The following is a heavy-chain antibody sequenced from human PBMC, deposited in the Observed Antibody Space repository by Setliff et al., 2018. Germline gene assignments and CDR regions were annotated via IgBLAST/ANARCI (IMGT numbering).Heavy chain of an antibody. V-gene: IGHV1-18*01. CDR2: ISAYNGNT. D-gene: IGHD6-13*01. Sequence: ASVKVSCKASGYTFTSYGISWVRQAPGQGLEWMGWISAYNGNTNYAQKLQGRVTMTTDTSTSTAYMELRSLRSDDTAVYYCARDLGHSSSWYYFDYWGQGTLVTVSS. J-gene: IGHJ4*02. CDR1: GYTFTSYG. CDR3: ARDLGHSSSWYYFDY.